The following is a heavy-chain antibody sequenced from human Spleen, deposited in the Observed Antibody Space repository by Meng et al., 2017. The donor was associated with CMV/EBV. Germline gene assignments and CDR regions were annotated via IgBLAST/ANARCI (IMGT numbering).Heavy chain of an antibody. D-gene: IGHD6-6*01. J-gene: IGHJ6*02. CDR3: ARDLPSIAARPYYYYGMDV. V-gene: IGHV1-18*01. Sequence: ASVKVSCKASGYTFTSYGISWVRQAPGQGLEWMGWISACNGNTNYAQKLQGRVTMTTDTSTSTAYMELRSLRSDDTAVYYCARDLPSIAARPYYYYGMDVWGQGTTVTVSS. CDR2: ISACNGNT. CDR1: GYTFTSYG.